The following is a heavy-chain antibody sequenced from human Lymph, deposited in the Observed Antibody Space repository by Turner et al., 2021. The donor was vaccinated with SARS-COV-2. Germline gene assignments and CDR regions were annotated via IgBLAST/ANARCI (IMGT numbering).Heavy chain of an antibody. D-gene: IGHD1-26*01. CDR1: AFTFSTYW. Sequence: EVQLVESGGGLVQPGGSLRLSCAASAFTFSTYWMSWVRQAPGKGLEWVANIKQDGSEKYYVDSVKGRFTISRDNAKNSLYLQMNSLRAEDTAVYYGARLSMGDWHFDLWRRGTLVTVSS. J-gene: IGHJ2*01. CDR2: IKQDGSEK. V-gene: IGHV3-7*01. CDR3: ARLSMGDWHFDL.